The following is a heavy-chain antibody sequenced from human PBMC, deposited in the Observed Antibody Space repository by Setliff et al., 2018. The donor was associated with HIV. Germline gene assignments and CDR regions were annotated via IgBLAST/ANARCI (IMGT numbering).Heavy chain of an antibody. D-gene: IGHD1-26*01. CDR3: ARDEVGATPNYYYMDV. CDR1: GFTFSNYA. CDR2: ISGSAGTT. V-gene: IGHV3-23*01. Sequence: GGSLRLSCAASGFTFSNYAMSWVRQAPGKGLEWVSGISGSAGTTYYADSVKGRFTISRDNAKNSLYLQMNSLRAEDTAVYYCARDEVGATPNYYYMDVWGKGTTVTVSS. J-gene: IGHJ6*03.